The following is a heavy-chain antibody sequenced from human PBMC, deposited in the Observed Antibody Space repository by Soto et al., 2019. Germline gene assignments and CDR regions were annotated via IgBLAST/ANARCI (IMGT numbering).Heavy chain of an antibody. Sequence: QVQLQESGPGLVKPSPTLSLTCTVSGGSISRGGSYWTWIRQHPGKGLEWIGYIYYSGSTYYNPSLKSRVTISIDTSENQFSLKLSSVTAADTAVYYCARDGTSGWVDSWGQGILVTVSS. CDR1: GGSISRGGSY. J-gene: IGHJ4*02. CDR2: IYYSGST. CDR3: ARDGTSGWVDS. V-gene: IGHV4-31*03. D-gene: IGHD6-19*01.